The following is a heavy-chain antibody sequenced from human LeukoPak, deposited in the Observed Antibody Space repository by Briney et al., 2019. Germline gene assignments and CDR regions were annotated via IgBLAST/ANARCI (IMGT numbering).Heavy chain of an antibody. CDR2: ISSSSSYI. CDR3: ARQGKGSGSYYYGMDV. D-gene: IGHD3-10*01. Sequence: GGSLRLSCAASGFTFSSYSMNWVRQAPGKGLEWVSSISSSSSYIYYADSVKGRFTISRDNAKNSLYLQMNSLRAEDTAMYYCARQGKGSGSYYYGMDVWGQGTTVTVSS. J-gene: IGHJ6*02. CDR1: GFTFSSYS. V-gene: IGHV3-21*04.